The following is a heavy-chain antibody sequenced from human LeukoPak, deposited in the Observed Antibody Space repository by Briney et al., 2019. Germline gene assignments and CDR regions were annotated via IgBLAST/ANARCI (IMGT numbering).Heavy chain of an antibody. CDR3: AAPSERYSSSWYRY. D-gene: IGHD6-13*01. Sequence: PGRSLRLSCAASGFTFSSYGMHWVRQAPGKGLEWVSSISSSSSYIYYADSVKGRFTISRDNAKNSLYLQMNSLRAEDTAVYYCAAPSERYSSSWYRYWGQGTLVTVSS. J-gene: IGHJ4*02. CDR1: GFTFSSYG. CDR2: ISSSSSYI. V-gene: IGHV3-21*01.